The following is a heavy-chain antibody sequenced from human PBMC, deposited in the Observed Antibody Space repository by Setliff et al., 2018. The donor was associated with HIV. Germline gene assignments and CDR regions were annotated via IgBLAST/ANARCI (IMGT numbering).Heavy chain of an antibody. D-gene: IGHD3-22*01. CDR3: ARETYYYDNPQYYYYYMDV. V-gene: IGHV4-61*02. J-gene: IGHJ6*03. Sequence: SETLSLTCTVSGGSISRGSYYWSWIRQPAGKGLEWIGRIYTSGSTNYNPSLKSRVTISVDTSKNQFSLKLRSVTAADTAVYYCARETYYYDNPQYYYYYMDVGGKGTTVTVSS. CDR2: IYTSGST. CDR1: GGSISRGSYY.